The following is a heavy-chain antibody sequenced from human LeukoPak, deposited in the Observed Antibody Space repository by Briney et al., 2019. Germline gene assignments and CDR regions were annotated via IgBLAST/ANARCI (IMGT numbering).Heavy chain of an antibody. Sequence: GGSLRLSCAASGFTFSSYGMHWVRQAPGKGLEWVAVISYDGSNKYYADSVKGRFTISRDNSKNTLYLQMNSLRAEDTAVYYCAKDYLARYGSGIPLDYWGQGTLVTVSS. D-gene: IGHD3-10*01. J-gene: IGHJ4*02. CDR2: ISYDGSNK. CDR1: GFTFSSYG. CDR3: AKDYLARYGSGIPLDY. V-gene: IGHV3-30*18.